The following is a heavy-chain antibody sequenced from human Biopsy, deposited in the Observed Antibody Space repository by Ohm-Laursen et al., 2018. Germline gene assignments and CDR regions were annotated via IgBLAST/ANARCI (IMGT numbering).Heavy chain of an antibody. CDR3: ALAAAQTVTHFDY. CDR1: GFTFSSYA. J-gene: IGHJ4*02. Sequence: SLRLSCSASGFTFSSYAMTWFRQAPGKGLEWVSTISGNSDIIYDTDSVKGRFTISRDNSKNTLYLQMNSLRAEDTAVYYCALAAAQTVTHFDYWGQGTLVTVSS. CDR2: ISGNSDII. V-gene: IGHV3-23*01. D-gene: IGHD4-17*01.